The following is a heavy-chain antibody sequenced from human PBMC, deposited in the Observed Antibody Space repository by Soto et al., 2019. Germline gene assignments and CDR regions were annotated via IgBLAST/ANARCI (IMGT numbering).Heavy chain of an antibody. J-gene: IGHJ2*01. D-gene: IGHD3-10*01. V-gene: IGHV1-69*02. CDR2: IIPILRET. CDR3: ARPKSEKSANDGSWYYDL. CDR1: GDTFRSYT. Sequence: QVQLVQSGAEVRRPGSSVKVSCKISGDTFRSYTVIWGRQAPGQGLEWMGRIIPILRETNYAQKFQDRVTITADESTATAYLELTSLTSDDTAVYYCARPKSEKSANDGSWYYDLWGRGTLVTVS.